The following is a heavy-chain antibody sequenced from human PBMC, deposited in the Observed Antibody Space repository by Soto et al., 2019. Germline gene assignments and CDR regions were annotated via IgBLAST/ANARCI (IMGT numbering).Heavy chain of an antibody. Sequence: SETLSLTCAVYGGSFSGYYWSWIRQPPGKGLEWIGEINHSGSTNYNPSLKSRVTISVDTSKNQFSLKLSSVTAADTAVYYCARGSSSWYPNWFDPWGQGTLVTVSS. CDR1: GGSFSGYY. J-gene: IGHJ5*02. V-gene: IGHV4-34*01. CDR3: ARGSSSWYPNWFDP. CDR2: INHSGST. D-gene: IGHD6-13*01.